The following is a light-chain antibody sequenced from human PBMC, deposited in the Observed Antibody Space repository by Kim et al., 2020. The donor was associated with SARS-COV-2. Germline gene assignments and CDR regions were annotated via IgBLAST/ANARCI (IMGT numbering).Light chain of an antibody. CDR1: QGIGTS. J-gene: IGKJ1*01. CDR2: AAS. Sequence: VSTGDRITSTCRARQGIGTSLTWYQQKPGKAPKLLIYAASTLQSGVPSRFRGSGSGTEVSLTISCLQYEDFATYYCQQYYTYPRTFGQGTKVDIK. CDR3: QQYYTYPRT. V-gene: IGKV1-8*01.